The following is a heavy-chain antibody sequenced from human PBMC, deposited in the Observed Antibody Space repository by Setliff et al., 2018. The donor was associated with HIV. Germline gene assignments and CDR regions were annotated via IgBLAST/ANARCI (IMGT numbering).Heavy chain of an antibody. J-gene: IGHJ4*02. CDR2: INPKSDGT. Sequence: ASVKVSCKASGYSFTDYYIHWVRQAPGQGLEWMGWINPKSDGTNYAQKFQGWITMTRDTSISTAYMELSRLRSDDTAVYYCARDLYILTDPSPFDYWGQGTLVTVSS. V-gene: IGHV1-2*04. CDR3: ARDLYILTDPSPFDY. CDR1: GYSFTDYY. D-gene: IGHD3-9*01.